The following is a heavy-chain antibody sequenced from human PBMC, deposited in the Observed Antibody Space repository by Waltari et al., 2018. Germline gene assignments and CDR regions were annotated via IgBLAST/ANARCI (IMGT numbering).Heavy chain of an antibody. Sequence: EVQVVESGGGLVQPGGSLSLSCAVSGFPLRNHWMSWGRQAPGKGPEWVANINQNGRGEFYVDSVKGRFTISRDNAKNSLYLQLNSLRAEDTAVYYCARGSLVWDGVDHWGQGTLVTVSS. D-gene: IGHD1-26*01. J-gene: IGHJ4*02. CDR3: ARGSLVWDGVDH. CDR1: GFPLRNHW. CDR2: INQNGRGE. V-gene: IGHV3-7*01.